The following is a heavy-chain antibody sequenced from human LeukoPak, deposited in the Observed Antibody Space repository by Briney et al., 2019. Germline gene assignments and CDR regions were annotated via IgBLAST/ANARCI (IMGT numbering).Heavy chain of an antibody. CDR1: GGSISNENW. J-gene: IGHJ6*02. CDR3: AGSPIGYGMDV. V-gene: IGHV4-4*02. Sequence: SETLSLTCAVSGGSISNENWWGWVRQPPGKGLEWIGEIYHSGSTNYIPSLKSRITISVDKSKNQLSLKLTSVTAADTAVYYCAGSPIGYGMDVWGQGTTVTVSS. CDR2: IYHSGST.